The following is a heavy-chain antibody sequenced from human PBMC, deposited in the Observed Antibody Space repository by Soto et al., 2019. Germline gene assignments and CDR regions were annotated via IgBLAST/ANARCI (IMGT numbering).Heavy chain of an antibody. V-gene: IGHV3-30-3*01. CDR2: ISYDGSNK. D-gene: IGHD2-15*01. Sequence: GGSLRLSCAASGFTFSSYAMHWVRQAPGKGLEWVAVISYDGSNKYYADSVKGRFTISRDNSKNTLYLQMNSLRAEDTAVYYCARDKVDCSGGSCYLFWFDPWGQGTLVTVSS. CDR1: GFTFSSYA. CDR3: ARDKVDCSGGSCYLFWFDP. J-gene: IGHJ5*02.